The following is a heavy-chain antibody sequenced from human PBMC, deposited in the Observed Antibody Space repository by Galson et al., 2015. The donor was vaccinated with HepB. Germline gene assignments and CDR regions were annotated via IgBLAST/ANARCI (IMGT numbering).Heavy chain of an antibody. J-gene: IGHJ2*01. CDR3: ARTEGVDFWSGYYPGWYFDL. V-gene: IGHV1-18*01. CDR2: ISAYNGNT. D-gene: IGHD3-3*01. Sequence: SVKVSCKASGYTFTSYGISWVRQAPGQGLEWMGWISAYNGNTNYAQKLQGRVTMTTDTSTSTAYMELRSLRSDDTAVYYCARTEGVDFWSGYYPGWYFDLWGRGTLVTVSS. CDR1: GYTFTSYG.